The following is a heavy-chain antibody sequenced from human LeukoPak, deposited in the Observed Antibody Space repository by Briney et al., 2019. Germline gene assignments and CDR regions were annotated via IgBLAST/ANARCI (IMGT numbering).Heavy chain of an antibody. CDR2: ISDSGVTT. D-gene: IGHD3-10*02. CDR1: GFTFSTYP. V-gene: IGHV3-23*01. Sequence: GGSLRLSCAASGFTFSTYPMSWVRQAPGKGLDWVSAISDSGVTTQYADSVKGRFTISRDNSKNTLYLQMNSLRAEDTAVYYCAKESLRLYVVDYWGQGTLVTVSS. CDR3: AKESLRLYVVDY. J-gene: IGHJ4*02.